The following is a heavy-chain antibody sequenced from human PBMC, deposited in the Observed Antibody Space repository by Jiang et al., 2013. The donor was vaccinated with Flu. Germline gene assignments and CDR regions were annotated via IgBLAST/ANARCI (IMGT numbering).Heavy chain of an antibody. V-gene: IGHV3-21*01. D-gene: IGHD6-13*01. CDR3: ARDNGIAAAGSVDY. Sequence: DSVKGRFTISRDNAKNSLYLQMNSLRAEDTAVYYCARDNGIAAAGSVDYWGQGTLVTVSS. J-gene: IGHJ4*02.